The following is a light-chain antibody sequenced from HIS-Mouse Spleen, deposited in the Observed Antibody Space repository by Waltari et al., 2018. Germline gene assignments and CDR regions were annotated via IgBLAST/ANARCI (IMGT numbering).Light chain of an antibody. CDR1: QSISSY. Sequence: DIQMTQSPSSLSASVGDRVTITCRASQSISSYLNWYQQKPGKAPKLLIYAASSLQSGVPSRFSGSGSGTDFTLTISSLQPEDFATHYCKQSYSTPPTFGQGTKVEIK. CDR3: KQSYSTPPT. V-gene: IGKV1-39*01. CDR2: AAS. J-gene: IGKJ1*01.